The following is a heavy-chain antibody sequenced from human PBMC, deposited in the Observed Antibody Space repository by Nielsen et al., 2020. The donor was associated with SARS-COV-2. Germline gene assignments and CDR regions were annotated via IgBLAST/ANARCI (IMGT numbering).Heavy chain of an antibody. J-gene: IGHJ4*02. CDR2: INGNGAPT. V-gene: IGHV3-23*01. CDR1: GFTFSTYG. Sequence: GGSLRLSCAASGFTFSTYGMSWVRQAPGKGLEWVSLINGNGAPTYYADSVKGRFTISRDNSKNSLFLQLNNLRAEDTAVYYCVYGVLESWGQGTLVIVPS. CDR3: VYGVLES. D-gene: IGHD3-16*01.